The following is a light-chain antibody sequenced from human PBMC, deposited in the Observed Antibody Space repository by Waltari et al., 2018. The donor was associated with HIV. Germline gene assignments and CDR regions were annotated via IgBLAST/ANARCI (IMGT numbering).Light chain of an antibody. CDR3: QQYRNYPPT. V-gene: IGKV1-16*02. J-gene: IGKJ1*01. CDR2: DAS. Sequence: DTQMTQTQSSLSASVGDRVTITCRASQDIRNHLAWFQQKPGKAPKSLIYDASNLQSGVPSKFSGSGSGTDFILTISNLQPEDFASYYCQQYRNYPPTFGQGTRVEI. CDR1: QDIRNH.